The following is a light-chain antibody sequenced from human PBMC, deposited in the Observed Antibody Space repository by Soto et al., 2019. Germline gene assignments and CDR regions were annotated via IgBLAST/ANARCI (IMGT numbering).Light chain of an antibody. V-gene: IGKV4-1*01. Sequence: DIVMTQPPDSLAVSLGERATINCKSSQSVLYSSNNKNYLAWYQQKPGQPPKLLIYWASTRESGVPDRFSGSGSGTDFTLTISSLQADDVAVYYCQQYYSTPHSFGQGTKLEIK. CDR2: WAS. CDR1: QSVLYSSNNKNY. J-gene: IGKJ2*01. CDR3: QQYYSTPHS.